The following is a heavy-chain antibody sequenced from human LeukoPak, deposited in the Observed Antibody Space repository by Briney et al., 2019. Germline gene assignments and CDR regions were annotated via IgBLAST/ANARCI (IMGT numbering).Heavy chain of an antibody. J-gene: IGHJ2*01. CDR1: GGSVSSGSYY. D-gene: IGHD6-25*01. CDR2: IYYSGST. CDR3: ARYLAAGYFDL. Sequence: SETLSLTCTVSGGSVSSGSYYWSWIRQSPGKGLEWIGYIYYSGSTNYNPSLKSRVTISVDTSKNQFSLKLSSVTAADTAVYYCARYLAAGYFDLWGRGTLVTVSS. V-gene: IGHV4-61*01.